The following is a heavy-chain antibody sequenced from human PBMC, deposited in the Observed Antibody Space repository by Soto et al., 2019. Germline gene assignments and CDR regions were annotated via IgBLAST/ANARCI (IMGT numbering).Heavy chain of an antibody. CDR1: GFTFSNYW. Sequence: PGGSLRLSCAASGFTFSNYWMHWVRQAPGKGLVWISRINDQGGSPTYADSVKGRFTISRDNVKNTLYLQMSSLRAEDTAVYYCAKGGRQWLVTSDFNYWGQGALVTVSS. CDR3: AKGGRQWLVTSDFNY. V-gene: IGHV3-74*01. CDR2: INDQGGSP. J-gene: IGHJ4*02. D-gene: IGHD6-19*01.